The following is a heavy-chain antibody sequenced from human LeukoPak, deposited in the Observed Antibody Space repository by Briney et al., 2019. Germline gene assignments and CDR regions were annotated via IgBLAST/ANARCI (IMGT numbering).Heavy chain of an antibody. CDR3: ARAGGDFWSGYYHYFDY. CDR1: GGSFSGYY. Sequence: SETLSLTCAVYGGSFSGYYWSWIRQPPGKGLEWIGEINHSGSTNFNPSLKSRVTISVDTSKNQFSLKLSSVTAADTAVYYCARAGGDFWSGYYHYFDYWGQGTLVTVSS. D-gene: IGHD3-3*01. V-gene: IGHV4-34*01. CDR2: INHSGST. J-gene: IGHJ4*02.